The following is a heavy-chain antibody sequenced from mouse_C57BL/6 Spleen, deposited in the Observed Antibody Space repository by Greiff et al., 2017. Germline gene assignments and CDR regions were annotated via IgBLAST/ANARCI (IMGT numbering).Heavy chain of an antibody. CDR2: IRLKSDNYAT. Sequence: EVMLVESGGGLVQPGGSMKLSCVASGFTFSNYWMNWVRQSPEKGLEWVAQIRLKSDNYATHYAESVKGRFTISRDDSKSSVYLQMNNLRAEDTGIYYCTVRSTMVTTGYYFDYWGQGTTLTVSS. D-gene: IGHD2-2*01. V-gene: IGHV6-3*01. CDR3: TVRSTMVTTGYYFDY. J-gene: IGHJ2*01. CDR1: GFTFSNYW.